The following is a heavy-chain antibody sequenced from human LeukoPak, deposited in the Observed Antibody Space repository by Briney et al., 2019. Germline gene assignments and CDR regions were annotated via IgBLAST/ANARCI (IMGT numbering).Heavy chain of an antibody. CDR1: GGTFSSYA. Sequence: ASVKVSRKASGGTFSSYAISWVRQAPGKGLEWVANIKEDGSGIYYVDSVEGRFAISIDNAKKSLYLQMNSLRAEDTAVYYCARGDTSGYYYRFFDYWGQGTLVTVSS. CDR2: IKEDGSGI. V-gene: IGHV3-7*01. J-gene: IGHJ4*02. CDR3: ARGDTSGYYYRFFDY. D-gene: IGHD3-22*01.